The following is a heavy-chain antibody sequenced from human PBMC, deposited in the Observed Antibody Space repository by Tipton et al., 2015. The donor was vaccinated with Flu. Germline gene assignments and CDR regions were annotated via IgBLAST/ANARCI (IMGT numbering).Heavy chain of an antibody. Sequence: TLSLTCTVSGGSISSDYWSWIRQPPGKGLEWIGNIYNSGSTYYNPSLKSRVTISIDTSKNQFSLRLSFVTAADTAVYYCARAVGGWPHTSAAFDIWGQGTMVTVSS. CDR1: GGSISSDY. D-gene: IGHD5-24*01. V-gene: IGHV4-59*12. CDR3: ARAVGGWPHTSAAFDI. CDR2: IYNSGST. J-gene: IGHJ3*02.